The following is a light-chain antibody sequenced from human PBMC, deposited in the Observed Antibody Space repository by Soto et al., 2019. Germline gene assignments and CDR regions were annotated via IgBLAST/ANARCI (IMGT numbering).Light chain of an antibody. Sequence: EIVMTQSPATLSVSPGERATLSCRASQSVSSNLAWYQQKPGQAPRLLIYGASTRATGIPARFSGSGSGTEFTLTISSPQSEDFAVYYCQQYNNWPRGTFGPGTKVDIK. CDR1: QSVSSN. V-gene: IGKV3D-15*01. J-gene: IGKJ3*01. CDR3: QQYNNWPRGT. CDR2: GAS.